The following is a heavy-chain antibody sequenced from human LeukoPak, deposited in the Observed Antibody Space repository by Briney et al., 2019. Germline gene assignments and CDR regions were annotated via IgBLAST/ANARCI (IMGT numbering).Heavy chain of an antibody. CDR3: ARANSYYDILTGPDAFDI. D-gene: IGHD3-9*01. Sequence: SETLSLTCTVSGGSISSYYWSWIRQPPGKGLEWIGYIYYSGSTYYNPSLKSRVTISVDTSKNQFSLKLSSVTAADTAVYYCARANSYYDILTGPDAFDIWGQGTMVTVSS. CDR1: GGSISSYY. CDR2: IYYSGST. J-gene: IGHJ3*02. V-gene: IGHV4-59*08.